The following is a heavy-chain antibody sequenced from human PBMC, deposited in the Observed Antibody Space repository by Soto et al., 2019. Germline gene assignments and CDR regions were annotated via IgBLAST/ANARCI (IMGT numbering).Heavy chain of an antibody. Sequence: GGSLRLSCVASGFTFSRYVMSWVRQAPGKGLEWVSTISSNGDSTYYADSVKGRFTISRDNSRNSLYLQVNSLRAEDTAVYYCARVPDLDYCSRTSRLYYFDYWGQGALVTVSS. J-gene: IGHJ4*02. CDR1: GFTFSRYV. D-gene: IGHD2-2*01. CDR2: ISSNGDST. V-gene: IGHV3-23*01. CDR3: ARVPDLDYCSRTSRLYYFDY.